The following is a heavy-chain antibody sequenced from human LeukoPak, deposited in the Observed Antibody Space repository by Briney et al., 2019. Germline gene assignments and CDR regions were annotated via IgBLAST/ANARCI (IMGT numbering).Heavy chain of an antibody. J-gene: IGHJ4*02. D-gene: IGHD2-2*01. CDR3: AKDLGYQLLY. CDR2: IHPSGST. CDR1: GGSITTSNW. V-gene: IGHV4-4*02. Sequence: SETLSLTCAVSGGSITTSNWWSWVRQPPGKGLEWIGEIHPSGSTHYSPSLRSRVTLSMDKSENQFSLELSSVTAADTAIYYCAKDLGYQLLYWGQGTLVTVSS.